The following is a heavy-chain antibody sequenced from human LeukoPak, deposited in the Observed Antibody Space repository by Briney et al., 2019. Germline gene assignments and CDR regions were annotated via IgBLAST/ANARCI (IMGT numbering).Heavy chain of an antibody. CDR1: GFTFSSYG. J-gene: IGHJ5*02. CDR2: ISGSGGST. V-gene: IGHV3-23*01. CDR3: AKEYDLIAVAYLFDP. Sequence: GGSLRLSCAASGFTFSSYGMSWVRQAPGKGLEWVSAISGSGGSTYYADSVKGRFTISRDNSKDTLYLQMNSLRAEDTAVYYCAKEYDLIAVAYLFDPWGQGTLVTVSS. D-gene: IGHD6-19*01.